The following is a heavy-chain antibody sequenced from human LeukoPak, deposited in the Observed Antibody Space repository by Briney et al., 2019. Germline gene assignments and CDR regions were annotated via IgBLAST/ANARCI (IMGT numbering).Heavy chain of an antibody. J-gene: IGHJ4*02. D-gene: IGHD3-10*02. CDR1: GGTLSSYA. CDR3: ARGGNDRASIFY. V-gene: IGHV1-69*05. Sequence: ASVKVSCKASGGTLSSYAISWVRQAPGQGLEWMGGIIPIFGTANYAQKFQDRVTISTDESTSTAYMELSSLRSEDTAVYYCARGGNDRASIFYWGQGTLVTVSS. CDR2: IIPIFGTA.